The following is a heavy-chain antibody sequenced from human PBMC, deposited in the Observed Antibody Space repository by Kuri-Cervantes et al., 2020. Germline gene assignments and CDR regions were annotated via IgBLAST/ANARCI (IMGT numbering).Heavy chain of an antibody. Sequence: GSLRLSCTVSGGSISSTRYYWGWIRQPPGKGLEWIGSMYYSGTTYYNPSLKSRVTISIDTSKNQFSLKLSSVTAADTAVYYCASLWLKTYYFDYWGQGTLVTVSS. CDR1: GGSISSTRYY. J-gene: IGHJ4*02. CDR3: ASLWLKTYYFDY. CDR2: MYYSGTT. D-gene: IGHD5-18*01. V-gene: IGHV4-39*07.